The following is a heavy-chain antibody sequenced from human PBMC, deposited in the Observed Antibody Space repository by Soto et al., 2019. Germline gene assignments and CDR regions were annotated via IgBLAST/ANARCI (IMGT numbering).Heavy chain of an antibody. D-gene: IGHD3-22*01. J-gene: IGHJ3*02. CDR1: GYPFTSYG. CDR2: ISAYNGNT. V-gene: IGHV1-18*01. Sequence: XSVKVSCKASGYPFTSYGIIWVRQAPGQGLEWMGWISAYNGNTNYAQKLQGRVTMTTDTSTSTAYMELRSLRSDDTAVYYCATEGYYYDSSGYPYPAFDIWGQGTMVTVSS. CDR3: ATEGYYYDSSGYPYPAFDI.